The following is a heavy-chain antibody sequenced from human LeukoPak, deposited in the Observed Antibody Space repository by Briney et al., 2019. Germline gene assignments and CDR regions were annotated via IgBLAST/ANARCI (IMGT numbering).Heavy chain of an antibody. V-gene: IGHV3-23*01. J-gene: IGHJ4*02. CDR2: ISGSGGST. CDR1: GFTFSSYA. CDR3: AKSPSIVGATTLDY. D-gene: IGHD1-26*01. Sequence: GGSLRLSCAASGFTFSSYAMSWVRQAPGKGLGWVSAISGSGGSTYYADSVKGRFTISRDNSKNTLYLQMNSLRAEDTAVYYCAKSPSIVGATTLDYWGQGTLVTVSS.